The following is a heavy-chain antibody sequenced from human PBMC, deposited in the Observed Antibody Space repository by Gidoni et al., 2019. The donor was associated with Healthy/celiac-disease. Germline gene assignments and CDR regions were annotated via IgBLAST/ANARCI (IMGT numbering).Heavy chain of an antibody. V-gene: IGHV3-48*01. CDR3: ARDLTYYDFWSGYYTLRYYYYGMDV. CDR2: IRSSSSTI. D-gene: IGHD3-3*01. Sequence: DVQLVEPGGGLVQPGGSLGLSCAASAFTFSSYSIIWFRPAPGKGLEWVSYIRSSSSTIYYADSVKGRFTISRDNAKNSLYLQMNSLRAEDTAVYYCARDLTYYDFWSGYYTLRYYYYGMDVWGQGTTVTVSS. CDR1: AFTFSSYS. J-gene: IGHJ6*02.